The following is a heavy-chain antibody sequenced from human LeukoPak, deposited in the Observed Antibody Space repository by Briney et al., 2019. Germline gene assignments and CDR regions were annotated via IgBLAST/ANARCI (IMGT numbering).Heavy chain of an antibody. J-gene: IGHJ3*02. CDR2: FDPEDGET. CDR1: GYTLTELS. V-gene: IGHV1-24*01. Sequence: ASVMVSCKVSGYTLTELSMHWVRQAPGKGLEWMGGFDPEDGETIYAQKFQGRVTMTEDTSTDTAYMELSSLRSEDTAVYYCATKATVPFAFDIWGQGTMVTVSS. CDR3: ATKATVPFAFDI. D-gene: IGHD4-17*01.